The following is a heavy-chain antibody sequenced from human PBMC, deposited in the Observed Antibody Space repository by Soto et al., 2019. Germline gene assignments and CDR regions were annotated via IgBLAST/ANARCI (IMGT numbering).Heavy chain of an antibody. CDR2: ISVSAGTT. CDR1: GLTFSSYP. J-gene: IGHJ4*02. CDR3: AKDGIRGIHIDN. Sequence: GQLLESGGGLVQPGGSLRLSCAASGLTFSSYPMSWVRQAPGKGLQWVSSISVSAGTTYYEDSVKGRFTISRDNSKNTLYLQRHSLRAEDTAVYYCAKDGIRGIHIDNWGQGTLVTVSS. V-gene: IGHV3-23*01.